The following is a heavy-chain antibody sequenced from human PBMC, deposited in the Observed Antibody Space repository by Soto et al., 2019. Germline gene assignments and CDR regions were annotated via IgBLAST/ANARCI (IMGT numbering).Heavy chain of an antibody. CDR3: AREEGAGDYYGSGSYWGYFQH. V-gene: IGHV3-30-3*01. J-gene: IGHJ1*01. D-gene: IGHD3-10*01. CDR2: ISYDGSNK. Sequence: GGSLRLSCAASGFTFSSYAMHWVRQAPGKGLEWVAVISYDGSNKYYADSVKGRFTISRDNSKNTLYLQMNSLRAEDTAVYYCAREEGAGDYYGSGSYWGYFQHWGQGTLVTVSS. CDR1: GFTFSSYA.